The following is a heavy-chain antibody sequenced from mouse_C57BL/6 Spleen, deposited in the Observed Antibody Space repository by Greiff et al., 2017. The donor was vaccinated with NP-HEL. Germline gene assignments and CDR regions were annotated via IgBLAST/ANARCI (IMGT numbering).Heavy chain of an antibody. Sequence: EVKLVESGGGLVQPGGSMKLSCVASGFTFSNYWMNWVRQSPEKGLEWVAQIRLKSDNYATHYAESVKGRFTISRDDSKSSVYLQMNNLRAEDTGIYYCTRTEYYFDYWGQGTTLTVSS. CDR2: IRLKSDNYAT. V-gene: IGHV6-3*01. CDR3: TRTEYYFDY. J-gene: IGHJ2*01. CDR1: GFTFSNYW.